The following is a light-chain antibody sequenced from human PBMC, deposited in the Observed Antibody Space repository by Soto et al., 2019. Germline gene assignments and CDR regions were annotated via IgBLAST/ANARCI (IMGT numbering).Light chain of an antibody. CDR1: QSVNSN. Sequence: ETGMTQSPATLSVSPGERATLSCRASQSVNSNLAWYQQKLGQAPRVLIYGASTRATGTPDRFSGSGSGTDFTLTISRLEPEDFAVYYCQYYGSSHSNTFGQGTRLEI. CDR3: QYYGSSHSNT. J-gene: IGKJ5*01. CDR2: GAS. V-gene: IGKV3-20*01.